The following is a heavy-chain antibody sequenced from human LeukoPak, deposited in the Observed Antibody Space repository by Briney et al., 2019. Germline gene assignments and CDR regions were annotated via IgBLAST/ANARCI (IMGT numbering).Heavy chain of an antibody. CDR3: ATSNRLHYGDYSLGDY. Sequence: GASVKVSCKASGYTFTSYAMHWVRQAPGQRLEWMGWINAGNGNTKYSQKFQGRVTITRDTSASTAYMELSSLRSEDTAVYYCATSNRLHYGDYSLGDYWGQGTLVTVSS. CDR2: INAGNGNT. D-gene: IGHD4-17*01. CDR1: GYTFTSYA. J-gene: IGHJ4*02. V-gene: IGHV1-3*01.